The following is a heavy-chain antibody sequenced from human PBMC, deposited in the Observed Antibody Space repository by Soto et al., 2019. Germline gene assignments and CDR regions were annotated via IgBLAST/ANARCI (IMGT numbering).Heavy chain of an antibody. D-gene: IGHD2-8*01. V-gene: IGHV3-21*01. CDR2: ISSSSSYI. Sequence: PVGSLRLTCAASGFTFSSYSMNWVRQAPGKGLEWVSSISSSSSYIYYADSVKGRFTISRDNAKNSLYLQMNSLRAEDTAVYYCASARSRFCTNGVCYTSPREVVTATAYYYGMDVWGQGTTVTVSS. CDR1: GFTFSSYS. CDR3: ASARSRFCTNGVCYTSPREVVTATAYYYGMDV. J-gene: IGHJ6*02.